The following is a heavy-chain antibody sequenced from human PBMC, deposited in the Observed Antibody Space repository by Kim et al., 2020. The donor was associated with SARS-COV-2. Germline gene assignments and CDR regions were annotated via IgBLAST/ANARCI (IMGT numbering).Heavy chain of an antibody. J-gene: IGHJ5*02. V-gene: IGHV1-24*01. D-gene: IGHD6-13*01. CDR1: GYTLTELS. CDR3: ATVMYSYSSSSWGRRYNWFDP. CDR2: FDPEDGET. Sequence: ASVKVSCKVSGYTLTELSMHWVRQAPGKGLEWMGGFDPEDGETIYAQKFQGRVTMTEDTSTDTAYMELSSLRSEDTAVYYCATVMYSYSSSSWGRRYNWFDPWGQGTLVTVSS.